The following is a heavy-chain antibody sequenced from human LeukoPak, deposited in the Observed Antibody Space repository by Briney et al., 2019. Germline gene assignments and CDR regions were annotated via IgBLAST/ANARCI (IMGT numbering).Heavy chain of an antibody. Sequence: PGGSLRLSCVDSGFTFSSNWVSWVRQAPGKGLEWVANIKQDGSQKNYVDSVRGRFTISRDNAKSSLYLQMNSLRAEDTAVYYCVRDRSKGCLAYWGQGTLVTVSS. CDR2: IKQDGSQK. D-gene: IGHD3-16*01. CDR1: GFTFSSNW. J-gene: IGHJ4*02. CDR3: VRDRSKGCLAY. V-gene: IGHV3-7*01.